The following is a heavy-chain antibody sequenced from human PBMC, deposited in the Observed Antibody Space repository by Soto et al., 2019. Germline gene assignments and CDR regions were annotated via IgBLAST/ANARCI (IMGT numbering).Heavy chain of an antibody. J-gene: IGHJ6*03. D-gene: IGHD6-6*01. CDR2: IYPGDSDT. CDR1: GYSFTSYW. CDR3: ARVPTYSSSSRDYYYYYMDV. Sequence: GESLKISCKGSGYSFTSYWIGWVRQMPGKGLEWMGIIYPGDSDTRYSPSFQGQVTISADKSVSTAYLQWSSLKASETAMYYCARVPTYSSSSRDYYYYYMDVWGKGTTVTVSS. V-gene: IGHV5-51*01.